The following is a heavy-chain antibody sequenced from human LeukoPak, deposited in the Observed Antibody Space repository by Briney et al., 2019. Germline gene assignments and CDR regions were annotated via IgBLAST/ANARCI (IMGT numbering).Heavy chain of an antibody. V-gene: IGHV4-39*01. CDR3: ARHGSLIAAAASYYYYMGV. Sequence: SETLSLTCTVSGGSISSSSYYWGWIRQPPGKGLEWIGSIYYSGSTYYNPSLKSRVTISVDTSKNQFSLKPSSVTAADTAVYYCARHGSLIAAAASYYYYMGVWGKGTTVTVSS. D-gene: IGHD6-13*01. CDR2: IYYSGST. J-gene: IGHJ6*03. CDR1: GGSISSSSYY.